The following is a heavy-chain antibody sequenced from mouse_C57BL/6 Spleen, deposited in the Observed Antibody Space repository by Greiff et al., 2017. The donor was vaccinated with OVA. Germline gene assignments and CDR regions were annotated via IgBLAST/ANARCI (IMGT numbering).Heavy chain of an antibody. V-gene: IGHV1-72*01. CDR2: IDPNSGGT. CDR1: GYTFTSYW. D-gene: IGHD2-2*01. J-gene: IGHJ4*01. Sequence: VKLQQPGAELVKPGASVKLSCKASGYTFTSYWMHWVKQRPGRGLEWIGRIDPNSGGTKYNEKFKSKATLTVDKPSSTAYMQLSSLTSEDSAVYYCAPMVTTGGYYAMDYWGQGTSGTVSS. CDR3: APMVTTGGYYAMDY.